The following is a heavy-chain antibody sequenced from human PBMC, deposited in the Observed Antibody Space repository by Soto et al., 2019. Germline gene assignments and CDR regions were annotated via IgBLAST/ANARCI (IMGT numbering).Heavy chain of an antibody. CDR1: GGSISSYY. D-gene: IGHD2-2*03. V-gene: IGHV4-59*08. Sequence: SETLSLTCTVSGGSISSYYWSWIRQPPGKGLEWIGYIYYSGSTNYNPSLKSRVTISVDTSKNQFSLKLSSVTAADTAVYYCARLLDLTANDYWGQGTLVTVSS. CDR2: IYYSGST. CDR3: ARLLDLTANDY. J-gene: IGHJ4*02.